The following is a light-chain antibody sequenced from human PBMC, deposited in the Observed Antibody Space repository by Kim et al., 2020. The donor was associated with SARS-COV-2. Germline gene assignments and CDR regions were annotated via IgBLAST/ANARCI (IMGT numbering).Light chain of an antibody. J-gene: IGKJ1*01. CDR3: QHYGWSPRT. V-gene: IGKV3-20*01. CDR1: QPISGSH. Sequence: SPGARATLSCRSSQPISGSHLASYQQSRGQSPRLLIYGASKRASGVEDRFSGSGSGTDFTHTINRLEPEDFAVYFCQHYGWSPRTFGQGTKVDIK. CDR2: GAS.